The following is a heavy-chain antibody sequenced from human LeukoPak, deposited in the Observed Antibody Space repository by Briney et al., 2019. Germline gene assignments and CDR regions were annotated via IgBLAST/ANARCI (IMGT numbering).Heavy chain of an antibody. Sequence: SETLSLTCTVSGGSISSGSYHWSWIRQPAGKGLEWIGRTYTSGITNYNPSLKSRVTMSIDTSKNQFSLKLSSVTAADTAVYYCARDPVGHCSGGSCPPGYYYGMDVWGQGTTVTVSS. CDR2: TYTSGIT. CDR1: GGSISSGSYH. D-gene: IGHD2-15*01. V-gene: IGHV4-61*02. J-gene: IGHJ6*02. CDR3: ARDPVGHCSGGSCPPGYYYGMDV.